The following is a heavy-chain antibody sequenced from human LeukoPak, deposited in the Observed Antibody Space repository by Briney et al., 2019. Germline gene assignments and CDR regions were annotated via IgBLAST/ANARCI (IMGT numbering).Heavy chain of an antibody. J-gene: IGHJ1*01. V-gene: IGHV3-33*06. CDR1: GFTISSYG. D-gene: IGHD4-17*01. Sequence: PGGSLRLSCAASGFTISSYGMHWVRQAPGKGLEWVAVIWYDGSNKYYADSVKGRFTISRDNSKNTLYLQMNSLRAEDTAVYYCAKDSPYGDSEYFQHWGQGTLVTVSS. CDR2: IWYDGSNK. CDR3: AKDSPYGDSEYFQH.